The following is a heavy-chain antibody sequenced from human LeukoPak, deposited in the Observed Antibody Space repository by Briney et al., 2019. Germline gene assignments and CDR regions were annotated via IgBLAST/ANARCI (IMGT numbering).Heavy chain of an antibody. CDR2: INPNSGGS. V-gene: IGHV1-2*02. D-gene: IGHD3-16*01. CDR3: AADDQQLIL. CDR1: GYTFTGYY. Sequence: GASVKVSCKASGYTFTGYYFHWVRQAPGQGLEWMGWINPNSGGSNYAQKFRGRVTMTRDTSISTAYMELSSLRSDDTAVYYCAADDQQLILWGQGTLVTVSS. J-gene: IGHJ4*02.